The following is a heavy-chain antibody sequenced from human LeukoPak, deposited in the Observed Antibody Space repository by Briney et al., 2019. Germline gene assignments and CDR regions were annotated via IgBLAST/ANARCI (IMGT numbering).Heavy chain of an antibody. CDR3: ARKGGGHYMDV. D-gene: IGHD3-10*01. CDR1: GGSISSSSYY. Sequence: SETLSLTCTVSGGSISSSSYYWGWIRQPPGKGLEWIGSIYYSGSTYYNPSLKSRVTISVDTSKNQFSLKLSSVTAADTAVYYCARKGGGHYMDVWGKGTTVTVSS. J-gene: IGHJ6*03. V-gene: IGHV4-39*07. CDR2: IYYSGST.